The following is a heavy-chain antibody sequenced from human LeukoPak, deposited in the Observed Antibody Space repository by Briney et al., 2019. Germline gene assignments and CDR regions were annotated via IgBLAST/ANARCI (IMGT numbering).Heavy chain of an antibody. V-gene: IGHV3-66*01. Sequence: GGSLRLSCAASGFTVSTNYMSWVRQAPGKGLGWVSVIYSGGRTYFASSVKGRFTISRDNSKDTLYLQMNSLRAEDTAVYYCARESNSGYYLSYWGQGTLVTVSS. CDR2: IYSGGRT. D-gene: IGHD3-22*01. CDR3: ARESNSGYYLSY. CDR1: GFTVSTNY. J-gene: IGHJ4*02.